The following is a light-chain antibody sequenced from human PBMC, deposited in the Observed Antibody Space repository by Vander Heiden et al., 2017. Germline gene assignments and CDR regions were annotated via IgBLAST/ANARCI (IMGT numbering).Light chain of an antibody. Sequence: EIVLTQSPATLSLSPGERATLSCRASQSVSSYLAWHQQKPGQAPRLLIYDASNRATGIPARFSGSGSGTDFTLTISSLEPEDFAVYYCQQRSNWPRGFTFGPGTKVDIK. CDR3: QQRSNWPRGFT. CDR1: QSVSSY. J-gene: IGKJ3*01. CDR2: DAS. V-gene: IGKV3-11*01.